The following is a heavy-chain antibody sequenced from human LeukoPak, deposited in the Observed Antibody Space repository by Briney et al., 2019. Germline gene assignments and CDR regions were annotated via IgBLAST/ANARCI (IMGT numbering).Heavy chain of an antibody. CDR1: GYSISSGYY. J-gene: IGHJ4*02. D-gene: IGHD3-3*01. V-gene: IGHV4-38-2*02. CDR3: ARTTIFGVAYYFDY. CDR2: IYHSGST. Sequence: SETLSLTCTVSGYSISSGYYWGWIRKPPGKGLEWIGSIYHSGSTYYNPSLKSRVTISVDTSKNQFSLKLSSVTAADTAVYYCARTTIFGVAYYFDYWGQGTLVTVSS.